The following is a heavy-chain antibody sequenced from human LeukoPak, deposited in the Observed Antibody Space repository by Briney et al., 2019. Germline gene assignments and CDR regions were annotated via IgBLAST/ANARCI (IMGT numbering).Heavy chain of an antibody. D-gene: IGHD3-10*01. Sequence: ASVKVSCKASGHTFTGYYMHWVRQAPGQGLEWMGRINPNSGGTNYAQKFQGRVTMTRDTSISTAYMELSRLRSDDTAVYYCARGNNYGSGSYYYYYMDVWGKGTTVTVSS. J-gene: IGHJ6*03. CDR2: INPNSGGT. CDR3: ARGNNYGSGSYYYYYMDV. V-gene: IGHV1-2*06. CDR1: GHTFTGYY.